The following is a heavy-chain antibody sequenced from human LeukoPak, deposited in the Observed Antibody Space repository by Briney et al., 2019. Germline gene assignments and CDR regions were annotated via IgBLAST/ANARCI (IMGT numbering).Heavy chain of an antibody. Sequence: PGGSLRLSCAASGFTFSSYTMNWVRQAPGKGLEWVSSISSSSSYIYYADSVKGRFTVSRDNAKNSLYLQMNSLRVEDTGVYYCARDAGGRTQREGWFDPWGQGTLVTVSS. CDR2: ISSSSSYI. CDR1: GFTFSSYT. CDR3: ARDAGGRTQREGWFDP. D-gene: IGHD1-26*01. J-gene: IGHJ5*02. V-gene: IGHV3-21*01.